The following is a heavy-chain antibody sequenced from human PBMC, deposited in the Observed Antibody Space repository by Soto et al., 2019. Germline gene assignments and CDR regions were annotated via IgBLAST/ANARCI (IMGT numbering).Heavy chain of an antibody. V-gene: IGHV3-30-3*01. CDR2: ISDDGSIK. J-gene: IGHJ4*02. CDR3: ARAIETAMDPCDY. D-gene: IGHD5-18*01. CDR1: GFSFTTYA. Sequence: PGESLRLSCAASGFSFTTYAMHWVRQAPGKGLEWVAVISDDGSIKYYADSVKGRFTISRDNSKNTFYLQMNSLRGDDTALYYCARAIETAMDPCDYWGQGALVTVSS.